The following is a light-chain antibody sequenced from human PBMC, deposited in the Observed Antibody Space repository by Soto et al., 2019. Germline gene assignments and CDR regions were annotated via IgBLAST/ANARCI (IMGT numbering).Light chain of an antibody. CDR2: GAS. V-gene: IGKV3-20*01. J-gene: IGKJ1*01. Sequence: IVMTQSPSTLSVSPGERATLSCRASQSVGSSHLAWYQQKPGQAPRLLIYGASNRATGIPDRFSGSGSGTDFTLTISRLEPEDFAVYYCQQYGSSGTFGQGTKVDIK. CDR3: QQYGSSGT. CDR1: QSVGSSH.